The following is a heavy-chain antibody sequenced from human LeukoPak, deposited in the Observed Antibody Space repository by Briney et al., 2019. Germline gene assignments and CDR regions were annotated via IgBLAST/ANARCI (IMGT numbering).Heavy chain of an antibody. J-gene: IGHJ4*02. CDR2: ISSSSSYI. CDR3: ARGSHSSSWSDFDY. CDR1: GFTFSSYS. Sequence: PGGSLRLSCAASGFTFSSYSMNWVRQAPGKGLEWVSSISSSSSYIYYADSVKGRFTISRDNAKNSLYLQMNSLRAEDTAVYYCARGSHSSSWSDFDYWGQGTVVTVSS. D-gene: IGHD6-13*01. V-gene: IGHV3-21*01.